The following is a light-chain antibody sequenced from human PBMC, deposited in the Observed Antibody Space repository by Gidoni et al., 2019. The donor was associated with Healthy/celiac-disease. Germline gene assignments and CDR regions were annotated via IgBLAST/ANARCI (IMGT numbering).Light chain of an antibody. CDR1: SSNIGSNY. Sequence: QSVLTQPPSASGTPGQRVTISCSGSSSNIGSNYVYWYQQLSGTAPKLPVYRNDQRPSGVPDRVSGSKSGTAASLAIRGLRSENEADYYCATWDDSLSGWVFGGGTKLTVL. V-gene: IGLV1-47*01. CDR2: RND. J-gene: IGLJ3*02. CDR3: ATWDDSLSGWV.